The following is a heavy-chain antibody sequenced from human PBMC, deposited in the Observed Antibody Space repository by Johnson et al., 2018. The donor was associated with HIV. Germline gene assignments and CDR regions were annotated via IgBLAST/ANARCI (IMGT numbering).Heavy chain of an antibody. J-gene: IGHJ3*01. V-gene: IGHV3-23*04. CDR1: GFTFSTYG. Sequence: VQLVESGGGLVQPGGSLRMSCVASGFTFSTYGMTWVRQAPGKGLEWVSAISGTGGTTYYADSVRGRFSISRDKSKDTLYLQMSSLRAEDTAVYYCAKGRGYYYDALDVWGQGTMVTVSS. CDR3: AKGRGYYYDALDV. D-gene: IGHD5-12*01. CDR2: ISGTGGTT.